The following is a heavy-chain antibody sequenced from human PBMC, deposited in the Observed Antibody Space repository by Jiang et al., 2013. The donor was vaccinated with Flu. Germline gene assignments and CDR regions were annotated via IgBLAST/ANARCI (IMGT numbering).Heavy chain of an antibody. V-gene: IGHV1-3*01. CDR1: GYPFTGYA. CDR3: AKDRTYVFHWWFEF. D-gene: IGHD3-10*02. Sequence: GAEVKKPGASVLVSCKASGYPFTGYAMHWVRQAPGQRLEWMGWITPGNGNTKYSQNFQGRVTITSDTSASTVYMELSSLTSGDTAVYYCAKDRTYVFHWWFEFWGQGTLVTVSP. J-gene: IGHJ5*01. CDR2: ITPGNGNT.